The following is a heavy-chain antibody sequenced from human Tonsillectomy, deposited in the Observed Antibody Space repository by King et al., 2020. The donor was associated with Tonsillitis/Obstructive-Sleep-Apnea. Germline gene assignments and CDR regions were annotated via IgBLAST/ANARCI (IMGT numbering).Heavy chain of an antibody. Sequence: VQLVESGGGVVQPGRSLRLSCAASGFTFSSYGMHWVRQAPGKGLEWVAVIWYDGSNKYYADSVKGRFTISRDNSKNTLYLQMNSLRAEDTAVYYCARDPERTTTGYFDYWGQGTLVTVSS. J-gene: IGHJ4*02. V-gene: IGHV3-33*01. D-gene: IGHD1-7*01. CDR2: IWYDGSNK. CDR3: ARDPERTTTGYFDY. CDR1: GFTFSSYG.